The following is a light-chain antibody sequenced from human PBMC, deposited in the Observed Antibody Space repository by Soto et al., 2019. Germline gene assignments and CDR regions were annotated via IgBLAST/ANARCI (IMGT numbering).Light chain of an antibody. V-gene: IGKV3-15*01. CDR3: QQYNNWPPGT. J-gene: IGKJ1*01. Sequence: EIVLTHSPATLSFSPGERPTLSCRASQSVSSNLAWYQQKPGQAPSLLIYGASTRATGSPARFSGSGSGTEFTLTISSLQSEDFAVYYCQQYNNWPPGTFGQGTKVEIK. CDR1: QSVSSN. CDR2: GAS.